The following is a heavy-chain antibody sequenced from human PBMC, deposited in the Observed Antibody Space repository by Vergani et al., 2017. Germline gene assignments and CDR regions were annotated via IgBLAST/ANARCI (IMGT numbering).Heavy chain of an antibody. D-gene: IGHD4-11*01. J-gene: IGHJ4*02. CDR3: ARASDYPGYFDY. V-gene: IGHV3-33*01. CDR2: IWYDGSNK. Sequence: QVQLVESGGGVVQPGRSLRLSCAASGFTFSGYGMHWVRQAPGKGLEWVAVIWYDGSNKYYADSVKGRFTISRDNSKNTLYLQMNSLRAEDTAVYYCARASDYPGYFDYWGQGALVTVSS. CDR1: GFTFSGYG.